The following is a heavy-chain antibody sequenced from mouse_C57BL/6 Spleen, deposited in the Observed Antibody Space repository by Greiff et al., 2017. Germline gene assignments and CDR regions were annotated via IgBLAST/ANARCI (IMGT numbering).Heavy chain of an antibody. CDR3: ARMGYYGKNYAMDY. Sequence: EVPLKESVAELVRPGASVKLSCTASGFNIKNTYMHWVKQRPEQGLEWIGRIDPANGNTKYAPKFQGKATITADTSSNTAYLQLSSRTSEDTAIYYCARMGYYGKNYAMDYWGQGTSVTVSS. CDR2: IDPANGNT. J-gene: IGHJ4*01. D-gene: IGHD1-1*01. V-gene: IGHV14-3*01. CDR1: GFNIKNTY.